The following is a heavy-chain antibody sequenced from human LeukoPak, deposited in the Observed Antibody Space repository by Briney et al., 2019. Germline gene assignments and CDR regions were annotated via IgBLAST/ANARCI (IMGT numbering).Heavy chain of an antibody. J-gene: IGHJ4*02. Sequence: ASVKVSCKASGYTFTGYYIHWVRLAPGQGLEWMGRINPNSGATNYAQKFQGRVTMTRDTSISTAYMELSRLRSDDTAVYYCARGAGTLTPPDYWGQGTLVTVSS. V-gene: IGHV1-2*06. CDR1: GYTFTGYY. CDR2: INPNSGAT. CDR3: ARGAGTLTPPDY. D-gene: IGHD6-19*01.